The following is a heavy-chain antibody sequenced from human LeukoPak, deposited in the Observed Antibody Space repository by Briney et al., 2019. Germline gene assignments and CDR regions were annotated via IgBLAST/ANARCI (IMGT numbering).Heavy chain of an antibody. Sequence: GGSLRLSCAASGFTFSSFGMNWVRQAPGKGLEWVSSITSSSIYKYYADSVKGRFTISRDNAKKSLYLQMNSLRVEDTAVYYCAGSDTIGYLPREWDYWYFDLWGRGTLVTVSS. CDR3: AGSDTIGYLPREWDYWYFDL. D-gene: IGHD3-22*01. CDR2: ITSSSIYK. V-gene: IGHV3-21*01. CDR1: GFTFSSFG. J-gene: IGHJ2*01.